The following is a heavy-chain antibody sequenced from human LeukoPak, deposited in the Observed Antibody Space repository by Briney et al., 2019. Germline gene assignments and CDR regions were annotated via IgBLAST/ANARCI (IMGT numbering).Heavy chain of an antibody. D-gene: IGHD3-22*01. CDR1: GGTFSSYT. CDR3: EALLDYYDSSGYPS. CDR2: IIPILGIA. Sequence: SVKVSCKASGGTFSSYTISWVRQAPGQGLEWMGRIIPILGIANYAQKFQGRVTITADKSTSAAYMELSSLRSEDTAVYYCEALLDYYDSSGYPSWGQGTLVTVSS. V-gene: IGHV1-69*02. J-gene: IGHJ4*02.